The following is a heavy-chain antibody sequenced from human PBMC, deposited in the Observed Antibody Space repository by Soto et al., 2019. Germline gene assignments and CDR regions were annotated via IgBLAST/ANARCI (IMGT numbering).Heavy chain of an antibody. CDR2: ISSSSSFR. V-gene: IGHV3-21*01. J-gene: IGHJ1*01. CDR3: ARGAPGRDGYNLDFQH. Sequence: GGSLRLSCAASGFTFSTYAMNWVRQSPGKGLEWVSSISSSSSFRYYADSVKGRFTISRDNAKNSLYLQMNSLRAEDTAVYYCARGAPGRDGYNLDFQHWGQGTLVTVSS. D-gene: IGHD5-12*01. CDR1: GFTFSTYA.